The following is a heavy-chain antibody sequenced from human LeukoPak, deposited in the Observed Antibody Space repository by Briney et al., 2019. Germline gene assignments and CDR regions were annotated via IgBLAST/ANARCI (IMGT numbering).Heavy chain of an antibody. CDR3: ARDPLRGTTYYDFWSGYLMPSGYYYYYYGMDV. CDR1: GFTFSSYS. D-gene: IGHD3-3*01. J-gene: IGHJ6*02. Sequence: GGSLRLSCAASGFTFSSYSMNWVRQAPGKGLEWVSSISSSSSYIYYADSVKGRFTISRDNAKNSLYLQMNSLRAEDTAVYYCARDPLRGTTYYDFWSGYLMPSGYYYYYYGMDVWGQGTTVTVSS. V-gene: IGHV3-21*01. CDR2: ISSSSSYI.